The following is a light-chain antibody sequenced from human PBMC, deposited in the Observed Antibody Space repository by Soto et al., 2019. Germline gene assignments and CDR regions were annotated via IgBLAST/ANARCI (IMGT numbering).Light chain of an antibody. J-gene: IGKJ1*01. CDR3: QQYNSWPLGT. Sequence: DIVMTQSPATLSVSPGERATLSCRASQSVSSNLAWYQQKPGQAPRLLIYGASTRATGIPARFSGSGSGTEFTLTINSLQSEDFAVYYCQQYNSWPLGTFGQGTKVEMK. CDR1: QSVSSN. V-gene: IGKV3-15*01. CDR2: GAS.